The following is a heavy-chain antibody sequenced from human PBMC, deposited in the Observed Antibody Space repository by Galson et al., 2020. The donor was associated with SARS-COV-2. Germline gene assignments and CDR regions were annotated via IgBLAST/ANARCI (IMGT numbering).Heavy chain of an antibody. V-gene: IGHV3-30*04. J-gene: IGHJ4*02. CDR2: ISYDGSNK. D-gene: IGHD3-10*01. CDR3: ARDGQLGLLWFGELQTQVYFDY. CDR1: GFTFSSYA. Sequence: GESLKISCAASGFTFSSYAMHWVRQAPGKGLEGVAVISYDGSNKYYADSVKGRFTISRDNSKNTLYLQMNSLRAEDTAVYYCARDGQLGLLWFGELQTQVYFDYWGQGTLVTVSS.